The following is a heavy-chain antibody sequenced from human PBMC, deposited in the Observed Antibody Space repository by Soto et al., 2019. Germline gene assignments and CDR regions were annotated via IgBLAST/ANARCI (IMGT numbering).Heavy chain of an antibody. Sequence: GESLKISCKGSGYSFTSYWIGWVRQMPGKGLEWMGIIYPGDSDTRYSPSFQGQVTISADKSISTAYLQWSSLKASDTAMYYCARHLFYGSGSYVYRVYGMDVWGQGTTVTVSS. CDR2: IYPGDSDT. J-gene: IGHJ6*02. V-gene: IGHV5-51*01. CDR1: GYSFTSYW. CDR3: ARHLFYGSGSYVYRVYGMDV. D-gene: IGHD3-10*01.